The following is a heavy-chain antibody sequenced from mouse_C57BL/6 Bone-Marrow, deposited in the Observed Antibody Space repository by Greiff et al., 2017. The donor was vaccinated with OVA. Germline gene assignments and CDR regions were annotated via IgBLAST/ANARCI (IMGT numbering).Heavy chain of an antibody. J-gene: IGHJ4*01. Sequence: EVKLMESEGGLVQPGSSMKLSCTASGFTFSDYYMAWVRQVPEKGLEWVANINYDGSSTYYLDSLKSRFIISRDNAKNILFLQMSSLKSEDTATYDCARGRYAMDYWGQGTSVTVSS. CDR2: INYDGSST. CDR3: ARGRYAMDY. CDR1: GFTFSDYY. V-gene: IGHV5-16*01.